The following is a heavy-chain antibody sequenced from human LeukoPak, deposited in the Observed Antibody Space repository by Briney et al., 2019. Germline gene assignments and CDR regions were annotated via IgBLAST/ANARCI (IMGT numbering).Heavy chain of an antibody. D-gene: IGHD5-18*01. CDR3: ARVNVDTAMAPFFDY. Sequence: GGSLRLSCAASGFTFSSYTMHWVRQAPSKGLEWVAVISYDGSNKYYADSVKGRFTISRDNSKNTLYLQMNSLRAEDTAVYYCARVNVDTAMAPFFDYWGQGILVTVSS. CDR1: GFTFSSYT. V-gene: IGHV3-30*04. J-gene: IGHJ4*02. CDR2: ISYDGSNK.